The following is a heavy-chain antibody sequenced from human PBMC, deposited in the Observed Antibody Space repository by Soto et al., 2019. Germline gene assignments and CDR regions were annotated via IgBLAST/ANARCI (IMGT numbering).Heavy chain of an antibody. CDR1: GGSISSGGYY. CDR3: ARLPRRSSWRPYYYYGMDV. J-gene: IGHJ6*02. Sequence: SETLSLTCTVSGGSISSGGYYWSWIRQHPGKGLEWIGYIYYSGSTYYNPSLKSRVTISVDTSKNQFSLKLSSVTAADTAVYYCARLPRRSSWRPYYYYGMDVWGQGTTVTVSS. V-gene: IGHV4-31*03. D-gene: IGHD6-13*01. CDR2: IYYSGST.